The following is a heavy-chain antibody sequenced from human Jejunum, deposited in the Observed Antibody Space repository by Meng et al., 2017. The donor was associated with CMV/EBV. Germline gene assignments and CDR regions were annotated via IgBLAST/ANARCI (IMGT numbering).Heavy chain of an antibody. CDR3: ARVEQKMC. CDR1: GFTFSINW. V-gene: IGHV3-74*01. CDR2: INSDGSDT. J-gene: IGHJ4*02. D-gene: IGHD1/OR15-1a*01. Sequence: EVQLVGAGGGLVQPGGSRGLSCAASGFTFSINWMHWVRQAPGKGLVWVSHINSDGSDTNYADSVKGRFTISRDNAKNTLYLQMNSLRDEDTAVYYCARVEQKMCWGQGTLVTVSS.